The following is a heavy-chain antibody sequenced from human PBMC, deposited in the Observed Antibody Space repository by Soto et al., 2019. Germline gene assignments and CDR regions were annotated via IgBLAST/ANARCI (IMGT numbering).Heavy chain of an antibody. V-gene: IGHV1-69*01. D-gene: IGHD3-3*01. CDR2: IIPIFGTA. CDR3: ARDREYYDFWSGYYSNWFHP. Sequence: QVQLVQSGAEVKKPGSSVKVSCKASGGTFSSYAISWVRQAPGQGLEWMGGIIPIFGTANYAQKFQGRVTITADESTSTDYMELSSLRSEDTAVYYCARDREYYDFWSGYYSNWFHPWGQGTLVTVAS. J-gene: IGHJ5*02. CDR1: GGTFSSYA.